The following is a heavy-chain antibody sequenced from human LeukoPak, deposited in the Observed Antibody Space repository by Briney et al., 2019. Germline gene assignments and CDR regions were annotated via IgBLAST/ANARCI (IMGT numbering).Heavy chain of an antibody. V-gene: IGHV3-23*01. Sequence: GGSLRLSCAASGFTFSSYAMSCVRQAPGKGLEWVPGISGSGDSTYYADSVKGRFTISRDNSKNTLYLQMNSLRAEDTAVYYCAKNLDSSTWYRFDPWGQGTLVTVSS. CDR1: GFTFSSYA. J-gene: IGHJ5*02. CDR3: AKNLDSSTWYRFDP. CDR2: ISGSGDST. D-gene: IGHD6-13*01.